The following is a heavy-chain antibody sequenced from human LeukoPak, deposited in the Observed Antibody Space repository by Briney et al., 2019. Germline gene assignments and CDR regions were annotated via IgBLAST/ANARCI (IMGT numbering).Heavy chain of an antibody. Sequence: GGSLRLSCTASGFTFSDYAMSWFRQAPGKGLEWVGFIRSKAYGGTTEYAASVKGRFTISRDDSKSIAYLQMNSLKTEDTAVYYCTRAGFGNGSGGFDYWGQGTLVTVSS. CDR3: TRAGFGNGSGGFDY. V-gene: IGHV3-49*03. CDR1: GFTFSDYA. CDR2: IRSKAYGGTT. J-gene: IGHJ4*02. D-gene: IGHD3-10*01.